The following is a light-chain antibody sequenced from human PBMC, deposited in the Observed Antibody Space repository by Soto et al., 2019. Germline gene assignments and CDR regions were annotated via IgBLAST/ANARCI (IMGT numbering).Light chain of an antibody. Sequence: QSVLTQPPSASGSPGQSVTISCTGTSSDVGGYNYVSWYQQHPGKAPKLMIYEVSKRPSGVPDRFSGSKSGNTAFLTVSGPQAEDEADYYCSSYAGSILYVFGTGTKLTVL. V-gene: IGLV2-8*01. J-gene: IGLJ1*01. CDR3: SSYAGSILYV. CDR1: SSDVGGYNY. CDR2: EVS.